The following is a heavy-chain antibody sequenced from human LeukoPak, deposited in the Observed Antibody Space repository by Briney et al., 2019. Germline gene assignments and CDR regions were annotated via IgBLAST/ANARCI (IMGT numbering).Heavy chain of an antibody. J-gene: IGHJ4*02. CDR1: GGSFSGYY. CDR2: INHSGST. D-gene: IGHD1-1*01. CDR3: ARGPGPTDFDY. Sequence: SETLSLTCAVYGGSFSGYYWSWIRQPPGKGLEWIGEINHSGSTNYNPSLKSRVTISVDTSKNQFSLKLSSVTAADTAVYYCARGPGPTDFDYWGQGTLVTVSS. V-gene: IGHV4-34*01.